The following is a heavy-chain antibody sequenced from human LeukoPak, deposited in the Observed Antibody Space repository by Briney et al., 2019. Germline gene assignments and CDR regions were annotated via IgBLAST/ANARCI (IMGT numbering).Heavy chain of an antibody. CDR2: IYYSGST. Sequence: LQTLSLTCTVSGGSISSSDYYWSWIRQPPGKGLEWIGYIYYSGSTYYIPSLKSRVTISVDTSKNQFSLKLSSVTAADTAVYYCARLYGSGSYWGQGTLVTVSS. D-gene: IGHD3-10*01. V-gene: IGHV4-30-4*01. J-gene: IGHJ4*02. CDR1: GGSISSSDYY. CDR3: ARLYGSGSY.